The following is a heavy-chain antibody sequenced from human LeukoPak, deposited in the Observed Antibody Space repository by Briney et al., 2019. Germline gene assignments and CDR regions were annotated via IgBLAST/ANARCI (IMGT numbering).Heavy chain of an antibody. J-gene: IGHJ3*02. Sequence: PSETLSLTCTVSGGSISSYYWSWIRQPPEKGLEWIGYIYYSGSTNYNPSLKSRVTISVDTSKNQFPLKLSSVTAADTAVYYCARDSGYGLPIDAVDIWGQGTMVTVSS. CDR2: IYYSGST. CDR1: GGSISSYY. CDR3: ARDSGYGLPIDAVDI. V-gene: IGHV4-59*01. D-gene: IGHD5-12*01.